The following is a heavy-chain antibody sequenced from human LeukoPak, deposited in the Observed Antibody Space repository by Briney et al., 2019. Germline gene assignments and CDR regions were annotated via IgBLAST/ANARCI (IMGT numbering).Heavy chain of an antibody. D-gene: IGHD1-26*01. CDR3: ARDPVGAMDGMVGKNGWFDP. J-gene: IGHJ5*02. V-gene: IGHV1-2*02. Sequence: ASVKVSCKASGYTFTGYYMHWVRQAPGQGLEWMGWINPNSGGTNYAQKFQDRVTMTTATSISTAYMELSSLRSEDTAVYYCARDPVGAMDGMVGKNGWFDPWGQGTLVTVSS. CDR2: INPNSGGT. CDR1: GYTFTGYY.